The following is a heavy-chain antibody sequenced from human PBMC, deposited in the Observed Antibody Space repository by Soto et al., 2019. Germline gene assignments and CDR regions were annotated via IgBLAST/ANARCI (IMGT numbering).Heavy chain of an antibody. CDR2: IYPSDSDT. J-gene: IGHJ5*02. V-gene: IGHV5-51*01. CDR3: RRLYGTSFTS. D-gene: IGHD2-2*02. CDR1: GYTFTTYW. Sequence: EVQLVQSGAEVKKPGESLRISCKGSGYTFTTYWIGWVRQMPGKGLEWMGIIYPSDSDTRYSPSFQGQVTISADKSISTAYLQCSSLKASDTAVYYCRRLYGTSFTSWGQGTLVTVSS.